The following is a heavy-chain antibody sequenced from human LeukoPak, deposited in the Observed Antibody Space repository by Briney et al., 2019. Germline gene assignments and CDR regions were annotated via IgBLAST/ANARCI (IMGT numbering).Heavy chain of an antibody. J-gene: IGHJ4*02. CDR2: IYYSGST. V-gene: IGHV4-59*01. CDR3: AREFTDGDYGYYFDY. D-gene: IGHD4-17*01. Sequence: SETLSLTCTASGGSISSYYWSWIRQPPGKGLEWIGYIYYSGSTNYNPSLKRRVTISVDTSKNQFTLKLRSVTAADTDVYDCAREFTDGDYGYYFDYWGQGTLVTVFS. CDR1: GGSISSYY.